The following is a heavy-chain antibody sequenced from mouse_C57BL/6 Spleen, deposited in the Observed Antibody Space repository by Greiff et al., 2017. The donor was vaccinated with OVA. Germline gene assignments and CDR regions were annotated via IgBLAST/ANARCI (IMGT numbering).Heavy chain of an antibody. CDR2: INPNNGGT. Sequence: VQLQQSGPELVKPGASVKIPCKASGYTFTDYNMDWVKQSHGKSLEWIGDINPNNGGTIYNQKFKGKATLTVDKSSSTAYVELRSLTSEDTAVYYCASRGYYGSSYGFAYWGQGTLVTVSA. V-gene: IGHV1-18*01. J-gene: IGHJ3*01. CDR3: ASRGYYGSSYGFAY. CDR1: GYTFTDYN. D-gene: IGHD1-1*01.